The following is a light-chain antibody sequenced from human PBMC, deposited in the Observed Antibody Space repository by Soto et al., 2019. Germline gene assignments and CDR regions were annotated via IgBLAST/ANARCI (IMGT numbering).Light chain of an antibody. CDR3: QHSYTTPRT. CDR2: PAS. Sequence: DLPMTQSPSSLSASVGDRVTITCRASQSISSYLNWYQQKPGKDPKLLIYPASSLTSGVTSRFSGSEPRTDFPLTISTLQPEDFATYYCQHSYTTPRTFGPGTKVDIK. J-gene: IGKJ3*01. V-gene: IGKV1-39*01. CDR1: QSISSY.